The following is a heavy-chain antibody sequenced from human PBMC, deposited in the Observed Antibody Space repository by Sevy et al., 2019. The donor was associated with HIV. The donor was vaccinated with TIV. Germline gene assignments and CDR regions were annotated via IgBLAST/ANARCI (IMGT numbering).Heavy chain of an antibody. Sequence: SETLSLTCTVSGGSITSLYWNWIRRPPGKGLEWIATLYYNGHINYNPSLKGRVTLSLDTSKNQFSLRLSSVTAADTAMYYCAGENAWGRGYSWGQGTLVTVSS. J-gene: IGHJ4*02. V-gene: IGHV4-59*08. CDR1: GGSITSLY. D-gene: IGHD1-26*01. CDR2: LYYNGHI. CDR3: AGENAWGRGYS.